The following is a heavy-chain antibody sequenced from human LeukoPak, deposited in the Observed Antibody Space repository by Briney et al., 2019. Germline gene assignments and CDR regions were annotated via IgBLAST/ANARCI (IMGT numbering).Heavy chain of an antibody. J-gene: IGHJ4*02. CDR1: GGSFSGFY. CDR3: ARHPYDSSGYYLTFDY. V-gene: IGHV4-34*01. D-gene: IGHD3-22*01. Sequence: PSETLSLTCAVYGGSFSGFYWSWIRQPPGQGLEWIGDVTHNGGTYYNWSLKSRVTISIDTSKNQFSLKLSSVTAADTAVYYCARHPYDSSGYYLTFDYWGQGTLVTVSS. CDR2: VTHNGGT.